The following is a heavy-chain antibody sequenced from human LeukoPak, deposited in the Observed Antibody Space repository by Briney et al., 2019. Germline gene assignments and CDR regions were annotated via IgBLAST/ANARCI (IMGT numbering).Heavy chain of an antibody. J-gene: IGHJ4*02. CDR2: ISSSGNII. Sequence: GGSLRLSCAASGFIFSDYNMHWVRQVPGKGLESVSYISSSGNIIYYADSMQGRFTISRDNAQNSLYLQMNSLKVGDTAVYYCARDLFYGSGSPHLDCWGQGTLVTVSS. CDR1: GFIFSDYN. V-gene: IGHV3-48*01. D-gene: IGHD3-10*01. CDR3: ARDLFYGSGSPHLDC.